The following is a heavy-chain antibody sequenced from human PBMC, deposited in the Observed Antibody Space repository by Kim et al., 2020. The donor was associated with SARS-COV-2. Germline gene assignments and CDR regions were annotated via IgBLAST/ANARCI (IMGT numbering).Heavy chain of an antibody. J-gene: IGHJ4*02. CDR3: ARGGYYDSSGYYQLDY. CDR1: GGTFSSYA. Sequence: SVKVSCKASGGTFSSYAISWVRQAPGQGLEWMGGIIPIFGTANYAQKFQGRVTITADESTSTAYMELSSLRSEDTAVYYCARGGYYDSSGYYQLDYWGQGTLVTVSS. V-gene: IGHV1-69*13. CDR2: IIPIFGTA. D-gene: IGHD3-22*01.